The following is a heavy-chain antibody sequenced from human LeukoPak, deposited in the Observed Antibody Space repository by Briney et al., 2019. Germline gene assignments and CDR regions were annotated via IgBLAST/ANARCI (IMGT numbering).Heavy chain of an antibody. CDR2: ISGSGGST. V-gene: IGHV3-23*01. CDR1: GFTFSSFA. CDR3: AKDPTVNDY. D-gene: IGHD4-17*01. Sequence: GGSLRLSCAASGFTFSSFAMTWVRQAPGKGLEWVSTISGSGGSTYYADSVKGRFTISRDNSKNTLYLLMIGLRAEDTAVYYCAKDPTVNDYWGQGTLVTVSS. J-gene: IGHJ4*02.